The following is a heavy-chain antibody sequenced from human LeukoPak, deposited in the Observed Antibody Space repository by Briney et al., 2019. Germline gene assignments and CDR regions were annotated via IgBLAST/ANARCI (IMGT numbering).Heavy chain of an antibody. Sequence: GESLKLSCKGSGYSSTSYWIGWVRQMPGKGLEWMRIIYPGDSDTRYSPSFQGQVTISADKSISTAYLQWSSLKASDTAMYYCARQVEYSSSSGGYYYYYYMDVWGKGTTVTVSS. D-gene: IGHD6-6*01. CDR2: IYPGDSDT. CDR3: ARQVEYSSSSGGYYYYYYMDV. CDR1: GYSSTSYW. J-gene: IGHJ6*03. V-gene: IGHV5-51*01.